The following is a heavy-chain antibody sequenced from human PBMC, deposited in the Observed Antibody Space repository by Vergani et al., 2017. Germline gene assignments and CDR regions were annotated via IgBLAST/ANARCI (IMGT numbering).Heavy chain of an antibody. J-gene: IGHJ4*02. CDR3: AHRDVFDYNYEYWYY. D-gene: IGHD5-12*01. CDR2: IYWNDDK. V-gene: IGHV2-5*01. CDR1: VFSVSSSGVG. Sequence: QITLKESGPTLVKPTQTLTLPCTVSVFSVSSSGVGVAWIRQPPGKALECLAIIYWNDDKRYSPSLMGRLTIAKDTSRNQVVLTMTNMDPVDTATYYCAHRDVFDYNYEYWYYWGPGTLVTVSS.